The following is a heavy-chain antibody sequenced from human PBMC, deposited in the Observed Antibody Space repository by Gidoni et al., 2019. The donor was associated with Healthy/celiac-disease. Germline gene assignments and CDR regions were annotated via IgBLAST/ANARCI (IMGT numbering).Heavy chain of an antibody. Sequence: QVQLQESGPGLVKPSQTLSLTCTVSGGSISSGSYYWSWIRPPAGKGREWIGRIYTSGSTNYNPSLKSRVTISVDTSKNQFSLKLSSVTAADTAVYYCARDLVAAFDYWGQGTLVTVSS. CDR1: GGSISSGSYY. CDR2: IYTSGST. D-gene: IGHD2-15*01. CDR3: ARDLVAAFDY. J-gene: IGHJ4*02. V-gene: IGHV4-61*02.